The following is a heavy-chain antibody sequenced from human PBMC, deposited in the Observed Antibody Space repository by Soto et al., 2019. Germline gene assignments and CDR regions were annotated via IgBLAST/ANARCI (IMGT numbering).Heavy chain of an antibody. CDR3: AKDGRAGGNYGFYSDF. CDR1: GFTFSSYG. V-gene: IGHV3-23*01. CDR2: SSATGAGT. D-gene: IGHD1-7*01. Sequence: EVQLLESGGGLVQPGGSLRLSCAASGFTFSSYGMTWVRQAPGKGLEWVSFSSATGAGTYYADSVKGRFTISRDNSKNTLYLQMTTARADDTAVYYCAKDGRAGGNYGFYSDFWGQGALVIVSS. J-gene: IGHJ4*02.